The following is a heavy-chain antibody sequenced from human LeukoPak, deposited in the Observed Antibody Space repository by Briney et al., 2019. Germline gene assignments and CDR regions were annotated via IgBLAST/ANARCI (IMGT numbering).Heavy chain of an antibody. V-gene: IGHV3-21*01. D-gene: IGHD6-13*01. CDR1: GFTFSSYS. CDR3: ARDVEQQLVGYYGIDV. Sequence: GGSLRLSCAASGFTFSSYSRNWVRQAPGKGLEWVSSISSSSSYIYYADSVKGRFTISRDNAKNSLYLQMNSLRAEDTAVYYCARDVEQQLVGYYGIDVWGQGTTVTVSS. J-gene: IGHJ6*02. CDR2: ISSSSSYI.